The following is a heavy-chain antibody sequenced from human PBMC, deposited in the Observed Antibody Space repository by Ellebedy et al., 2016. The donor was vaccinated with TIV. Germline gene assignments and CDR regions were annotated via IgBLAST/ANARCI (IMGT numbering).Heavy chain of an antibody. CDR1: GFSVSSHY. CDR2: IRFDGNNA. CDR3: AKDRGNYGGAPYNGMDI. D-gene: IGHD3-10*01. J-gene: IGHJ6*02. Sequence: GESLKISCVASGFSVSSHYMNWVRQAPGKGLEWVAFIRFDGNNAYYADSAKGRFTISRDNSKNTLYLQMNSLRAEDTAVYYCAKDRGNYGGAPYNGMDIWGQGTTVTVSS. V-gene: IGHV3-30*02.